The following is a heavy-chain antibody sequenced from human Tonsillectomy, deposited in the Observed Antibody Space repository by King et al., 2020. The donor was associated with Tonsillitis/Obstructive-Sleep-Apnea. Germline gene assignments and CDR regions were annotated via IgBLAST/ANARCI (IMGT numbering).Heavy chain of an antibody. CDR3: ATSGEYKLTRYWYFDL. D-gene: IGHD2-2*01. V-gene: IGHV1-69*01. CDR2: IIPIFGTA. J-gene: IGHJ2*01. CDR1: GGTFSSYA. Sequence: EQLVQSGAEVKKPGSSVKVSCKASGGTFSSYAISWVRQAPGQGLEWMGGIIPIFGTANYAQKFQGRVTITADDSTSTAYMGLSSLRSEDTAVYYCATSGEYKLTRYWYFDLWGRGTLVTVSS.